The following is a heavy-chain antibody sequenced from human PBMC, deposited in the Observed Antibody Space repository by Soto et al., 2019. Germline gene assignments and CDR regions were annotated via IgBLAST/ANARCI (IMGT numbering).Heavy chain of an antibody. D-gene: IGHD4-17*01. J-gene: IGHJ6*03. CDR2: MNPNSGNT. V-gene: IGHV1-8*01. CDR1: GYTFTSYD. CDR3: ARAVTTYYHYYMDV. Sequence: ASVKVSCKASGYTFTSYDINWVRQATGQGLEWMGWMNPNSGNTGYAQKFQGRVTMTRNTSISTAYMELSSLRSEDTAVYYCARAVTTYYHYYMDVWGKGTTVTVSS.